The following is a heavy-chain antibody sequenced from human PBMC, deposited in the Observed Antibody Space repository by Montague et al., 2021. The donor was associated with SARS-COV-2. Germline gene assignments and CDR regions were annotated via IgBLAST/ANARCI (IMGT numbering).Heavy chain of an antibody. D-gene: IGHD1-26*01. V-gene: IGHV4-39*07. CDR3: ARVPVSGTYCSGDY. J-gene: IGHJ4*02. CDR1: GGSISSTSYY. Sequence: SETLSLTCTVSGGSISSTSYYWGWVRQPPGKGLEWIGSIYHSGSAYYNPSLKSRVTISMDTSKNQFSLKLSSVTAADTAVYYCARVPVSGTYCSGDYWGQGTLVTVSS. CDR2: IYHSGSA.